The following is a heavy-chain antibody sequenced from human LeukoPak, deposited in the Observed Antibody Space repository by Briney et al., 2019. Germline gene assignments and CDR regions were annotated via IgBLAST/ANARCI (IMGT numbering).Heavy chain of an antibody. CDR2: ISAYNGNT. D-gene: IGHD3-16*02. V-gene: IGHV1-18*01. J-gene: IGHJ4*02. CDR3: ARDVYDYVWGSYPPHFDY. Sequence: GASVKVSCKASGYTFTSYGISWVRQAPGQGLEWMGLISAYNGNTNYAQKLQGRVTMTTDTSTSTAYMELRSLRSDDTAVYYCARDVYDYVWGSYPPHFDYWGQGTLVTVSS. CDR1: GYTFTSYG.